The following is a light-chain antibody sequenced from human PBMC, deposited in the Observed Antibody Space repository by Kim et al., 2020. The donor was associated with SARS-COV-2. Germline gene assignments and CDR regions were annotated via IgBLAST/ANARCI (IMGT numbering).Light chain of an antibody. CDR1: SRSIASNY. J-gene: IGLJ2*01. CDR3: QSYDSSNQV. Sequence: GNTLTISCTPGSRSIASNYVQWYQQRPGSAPTTVIYEDNQRPSGVPDRFSGSTDSSSNSASLTISGLKTEDEADYYCQSYDSSNQVFGGGTQLTVL. V-gene: IGLV6-57*03. CDR2: EDN.